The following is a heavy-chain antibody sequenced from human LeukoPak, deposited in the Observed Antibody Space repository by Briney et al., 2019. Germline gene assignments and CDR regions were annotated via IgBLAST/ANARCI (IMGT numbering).Heavy chain of an antibody. D-gene: IGHD3-9*01. Sequence: SETLSLTCTVSGGSVSSGSYYWRWIRQPPGKGLEWIGYIYYSGSTNYNPSLKSPVTISVDTSKNQFSLKLSSVTAADTAVYYCARGDDILTGYYPFDHWGQGTLVTVSS. CDR2: IYYSGST. V-gene: IGHV4-61*01. J-gene: IGHJ4*02. CDR3: ARGDDILTGYYPFDH. CDR1: GGSVSSGSYY.